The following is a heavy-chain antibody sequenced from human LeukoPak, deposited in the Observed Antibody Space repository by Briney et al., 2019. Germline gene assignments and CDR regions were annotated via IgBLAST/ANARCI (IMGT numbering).Heavy chain of an antibody. Sequence: VASVTVSCKASGYTFTGYYMHWVRQAPGQGLEWMGWINPNSGGTNYAQKFQGRVTMTRDTSISTAYMELSRLRSDDTAVYYCASSRKAAGTAAPSNFDYWGQGTLVTVSS. CDR2: INPNSGGT. V-gene: IGHV1-2*02. J-gene: IGHJ4*02. CDR1: GYTFTGYY. CDR3: ASSRKAAGTAAPSNFDY. D-gene: IGHD6-13*01.